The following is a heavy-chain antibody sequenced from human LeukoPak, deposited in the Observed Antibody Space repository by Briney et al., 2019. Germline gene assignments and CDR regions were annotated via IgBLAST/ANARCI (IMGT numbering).Heavy chain of an antibody. D-gene: IGHD6-19*01. CDR1: GGSIRSYY. Sequence: SETLSLTCTVSGGSIRSYYWSWIRQPPGKGLEWIGYIYYSGNTTYNPSLKSRVTISVDTSKNQFSLKLSSVTATDTAVYYCARQPGSSGWFYYFDYWGQGTLVTVSS. J-gene: IGHJ4*02. V-gene: IGHV4-59*08. CDR3: ARQPGSSGWFYYFDY. CDR2: IYYSGNT.